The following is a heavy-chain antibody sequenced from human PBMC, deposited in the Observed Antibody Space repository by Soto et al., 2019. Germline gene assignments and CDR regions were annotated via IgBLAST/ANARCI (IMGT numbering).Heavy chain of an antibody. CDR2: ISGSGGST. D-gene: IGHD1-20*01. V-gene: IGHV3-23*01. CDR3: ARRYNWNDGGDY. CDR1: GFTFSSYA. J-gene: IGHJ4*02. Sequence: EVQLLESGGGLVQPGGSLRLSCAASGFTFSSYAMSWVRQAPGKGLEWVSAISGSGGSTYYADSVKGRFTISRDNSKNTLYLQMNSLRAEDTAVYYCARRYNWNDGGDYWGQGTLVTVSS.